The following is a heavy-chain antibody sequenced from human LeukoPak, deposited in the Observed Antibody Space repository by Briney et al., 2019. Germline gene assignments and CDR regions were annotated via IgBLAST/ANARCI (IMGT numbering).Heavy chain of an antibody. V-gene: IGHV3-74*01. CDR2: VNSDGGST. CDR3: ARSSGRSPFDM. D-gene: IGHD6-19*01. Sequence: GGSLRLSCAASGFTFSSDWMHWVPQGPGKGLVWVSRVNSDGGSTNYADSVKGRFTISRDNAKNTLYLQMNSLRADDTAVYYCARSSGRSPFDMWGQGTMVTVSS. CDR1: GFTFSSDW. J-gene: IGHJ3*02.